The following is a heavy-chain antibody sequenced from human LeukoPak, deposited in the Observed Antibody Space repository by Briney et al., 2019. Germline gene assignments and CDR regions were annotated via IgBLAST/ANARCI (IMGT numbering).Heavy chain of an antibody. CDR3: ARESGSYSSSYRFDS. J-gene: IGHJ4*02. V-gene: IGHV4-38-2*02. CDR2: IYHSGST. CDR1: GYSISSGYY. Sequence: SETLSLTCTVSGYSISSGYYWGWIRQPPGKGLEWIGSIYHSGSTYYNPSLKSRVTISVDTSKNQFSLHLNSVTPEDTAVYYCARESGSYSSSYRFDSWGQGTLVTVSS. D-gene: IGHD6-6*01.